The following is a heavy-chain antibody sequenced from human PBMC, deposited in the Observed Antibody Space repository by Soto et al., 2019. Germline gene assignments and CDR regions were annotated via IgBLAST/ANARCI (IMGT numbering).Heavy chain of an antibody. J-gene: IGHJ4*02. V-gene: IGHV1-46*01. D-gene: IGHD2-21*02. Sequence: QVQLMQSGAEGKKPGASVKVSCKASGNTFTNYYIHWVRQAPGQGLEWMGTVNPSGGHTTYSQNFLGSVTMTRDTSTSTLYMELTSLTSDDTAVYYCARGGHVVVVTAAFDYWGQGTLVTVSS. CDR2: VNPSGGHT. CDR1: GNTFTNYY. CDR3: ARGGHVVVVTAAFDY.